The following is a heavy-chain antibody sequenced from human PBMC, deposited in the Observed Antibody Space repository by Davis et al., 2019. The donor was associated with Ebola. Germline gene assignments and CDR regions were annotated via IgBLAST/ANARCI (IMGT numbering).Heavy chain of an antibody. CDR2: ISWNSGSV. CDR1: GFIFDDFA. Sequence: SLKISCEASGFIFDDFAMHWVRQAPGKGLEWVSAISWNSGSVGYADSVKGRFTISRDNAKNCPYLEMKSLRAEDTALYYCAKEAYSSSWGGPNYGMDVWGKGTTVTVSS. V-gene: IGHV3-9*01. D-gene: IGHD6-13*01. CDR3: AKEAYSSSWGGPNYGMDV. J-gene: IGHJ6*04.